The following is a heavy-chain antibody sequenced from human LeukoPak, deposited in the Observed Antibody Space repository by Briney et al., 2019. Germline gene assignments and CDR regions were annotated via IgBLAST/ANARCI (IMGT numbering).Heavy chain of an antibody. CDR1: GYTFTSYG. J-gene: IGHJ6*03. D-gene: IGHD1-26*01. CDR2: INPNSGGT. Sequence: ASVKVSCKASGYTFTSYGISWVRQAPGQGLEWMGWINPNSGGTNYAQKFQGRVTMTRDTSISTAYMELRSLRSDDTAVYYCARSAPRGAASDYYHMDVWGKGTTVTISS. V-gene: IGHV1-2*02. CDR3: ARSAPRGAASDYYHMDV.